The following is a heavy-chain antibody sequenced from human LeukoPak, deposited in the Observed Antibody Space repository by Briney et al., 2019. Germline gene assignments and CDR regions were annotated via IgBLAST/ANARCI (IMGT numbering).Heavy chain of an antibody. J-gene: IGHJ4*02. Sequence: QPGGSLRLSCAASGFTFSSYAMSWVRQAPGKGLEWVSAISGSGGSTYYADSVKGRFTISRDNSKNTLYLQMNSLRAEDTAVYYCAKGPTTNNYYGSGSYPLGFDYWGQGTLVTVSS. CDR2: ISGSGGST. CDR1: GFTFSSYA. D-gene: IGHD3-10*01. CDR3: AKGPTTNNYYGSGSYPLGFDY. V-gene: IGHV3-23*01.